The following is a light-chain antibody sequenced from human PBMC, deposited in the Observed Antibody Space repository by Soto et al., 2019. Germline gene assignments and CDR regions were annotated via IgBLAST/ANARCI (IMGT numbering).Light chain of an antibody. CDR1: QSVSSSY. CDR3: QQYGNSPWT. CDR2: GAS. J-gene: IGKJ1*01. Sequence: EVVLTQSPGTLALSRGERATLSCRATQSVSSSYLAWYQHRPGQAPRLLIFGASSRATGIPDRFSGTGSWTDFTLPISRLEPEDFAVYYCQQYGNSPWTFGQGTKGEIK. V-gene: IGKV3-20*01.